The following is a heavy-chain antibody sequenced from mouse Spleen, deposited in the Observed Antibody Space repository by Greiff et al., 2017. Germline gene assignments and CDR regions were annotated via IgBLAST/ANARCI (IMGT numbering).Heavy chain of an antibody. D-gene: IGHD2-1*01. J-gene: IGHJ2*01. CDR2: IDPETGGT. V-gene: IGHV1-15*01. CDR3: TRGPRGNYLWYFDY. Sequence: QVQLKESGAELVRPGASVTLSCKASGYTFTDYEMHWVKQTPVHGLEWIGAIDPETGGTAYNQKFKGKAILTADKSSSTAYMELRSLTSEDSAVYYCTRGPRGNYLWYFDYWGQGTTLTVSS. CDR1: GYTFTDYE.